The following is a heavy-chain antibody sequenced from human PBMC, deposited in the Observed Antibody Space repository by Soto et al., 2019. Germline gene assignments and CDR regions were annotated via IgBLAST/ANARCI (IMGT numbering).Heavy chain of an antibody. CDR2: IYSGGST. D-gene: IGHD6-6*01. V-gene: IGHV3-53*01. CDR3: GRCPYSSSSRYYYYGMDV. J-gene: IGHJ6*02. Sequence: GGSLRLSCAASGFTVSSNYMSWVRQAPGKGLEWVSVIYSGGSTYYADSVKGRFTISRDNSKNTLYLQMNSLRAEDTAVYYCGRCPYSSSSRYYYYGMDVWGQGTTVTVSS. CDR1: GFTVSSNY.